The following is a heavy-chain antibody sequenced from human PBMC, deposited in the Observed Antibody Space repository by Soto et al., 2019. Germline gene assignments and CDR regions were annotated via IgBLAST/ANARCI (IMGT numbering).Heavy chain of an antibody. CDR1: GFTFSTGW. V-gene: IGHV3-74*01. J-gene: IGHJ5*02. CDR2: INSDGTTT. D-gene: IGHD6-13*01. CDR3: AREYSSSWYLNP. Sequence: EVQLVESGGGLVQPGGSLRLSCAASGFTFSTGWMHWVRQTPEKGLVWVSRINSDGTTTFYADSVKGRFTISRDNAKNTLYLQMNSLRAEDTAVYYCAREYSSSWYLNPWGQGTLVTVSS.